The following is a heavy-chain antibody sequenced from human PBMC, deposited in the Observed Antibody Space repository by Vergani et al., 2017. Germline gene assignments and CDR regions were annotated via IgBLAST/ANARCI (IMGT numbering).Heavy chain of an antibody. V-gene: IGHV1-69*01. D-gene: IGHD2-2*02. Sequence: QVQLVQSGAEVKKPGSSVKVSCKASGGTFSSYAISWVRQAPGQGLEWMGGIIPIFGTANYAQKFQGRVTITADESTSTAYMELSSLRSEDTAVYYGASSDIVVVPAAIQGRETFDYWGQGTLVTVSS. CDR2: IIPIFGTA. CDR3: ASSDIVVVPAAIQGRETFDY. J-gene: IGHJ4*02. CDR1: GGTFSSYA.